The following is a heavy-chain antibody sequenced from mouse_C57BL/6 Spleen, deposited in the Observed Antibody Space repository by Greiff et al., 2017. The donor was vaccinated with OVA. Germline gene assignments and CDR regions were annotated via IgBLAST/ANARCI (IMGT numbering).Heavy chain of an antibody. D-gene: IGHD2-3*01. J-gene: IGHJ4*01. CDR2: IYPGDGDT. Sequence: QVQLQQSGPELVKPGASVKISCKASGYAFSSSWMNWVKQRPGKGLEWIGRIYPGDGDTNYNGKFKGKATLTADKSSSTAYMQLSSLTSEDSAVYFCARGQDGYSAMDYWGQGTSVTVSS. CDR3: ARGQDGYSAMDY. V-gene: IGHV1-82*01. CDR1: GYAFSSSW.